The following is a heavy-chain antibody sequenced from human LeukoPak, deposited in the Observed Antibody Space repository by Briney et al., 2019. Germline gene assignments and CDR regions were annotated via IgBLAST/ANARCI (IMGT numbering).Heavy chain of an antibody. CDR1: VGTFSSYA. Sequence: SVKVPCKASVGTFSSYAISWVRQAPGQGLEWMGGIIPIFGTANYAQKFQGRVTITADESTSTAYMELSSLRSEDTAVYYCARVLGTMVRGANAFDIWGQGTMVTVSP. CDR3: ARVLGTMVRGANAFDI. J-gene: IGHJ3*02. D-gene: IGHD3-10*01. CDR2: IIPIFGTA. V-gene: IGHV1-69*13.